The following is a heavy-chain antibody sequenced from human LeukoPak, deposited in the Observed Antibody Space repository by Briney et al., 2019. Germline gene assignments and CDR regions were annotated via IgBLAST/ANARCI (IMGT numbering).Heavy chain of an antibody. J-gene: IGHJ3*02. Sequence: QPGGSLRLSCAASGFTFSSFEMNWVRQAPGRGLEWVSYISSGGSTIYYADSVKGRFTISRDNAKNSLYLQMNSLRVEDTAVYYCARGPNVFDRAELVGFDIWGQGTMVTVSS. V-gene: IGHV3-48*03. CDR3: ARGPNVFDRAELVGFDI. D-gene: IGHD3-10*01. CDR2: ISSGGSTI. CDR1: GFTFSSFE.